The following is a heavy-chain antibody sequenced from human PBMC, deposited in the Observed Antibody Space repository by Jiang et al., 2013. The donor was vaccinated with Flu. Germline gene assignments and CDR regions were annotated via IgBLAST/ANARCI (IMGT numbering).Heavy chain of an antibody. Sequence: GAEVKKPGSSVKVSCTASGGTFSSYAINWVRQAPGQGLEWMGGIIPIFGTPNYAQKFQGRVTITADQFTSTAYMELSSLRSEDTAVYYCARDTPEYNRRIIIKFHGMDVWGQGTTVTVSS. D-gene: IGHD3-10*01. CDR2: IIPIFGTP. CDR1: GGTFSSYA. CDR3: ARDTPEYNRRIIIKFHGMDV. V-gene: IGHV1-69*01. J-gene: IGHJ6*02.